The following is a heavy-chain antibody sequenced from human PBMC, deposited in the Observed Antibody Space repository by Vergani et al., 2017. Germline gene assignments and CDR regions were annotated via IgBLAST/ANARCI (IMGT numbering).Heavy chain of an antibody. CDR1: GGSISSSNW. V-gene: IGHV4-4*03. CDR2: IYHSGST. CDR3: ARDRDLYCRSTTSCHNWFDP. Sequence: QVQLQESGPGLVKPPGTLSLTCAVSGGSISSSNWWSWVRQPPGKGLEWIGEIYHSGSTNYNPSLKSRVIISVDKSKNQFSLRMTSLTAADTAIYYCARDRDLYCRSTTSCHNWFDPWGQGSLVTVSS. J-gene: IGHJ5*02. D-gene: IGHD2/OR15-2a*01.